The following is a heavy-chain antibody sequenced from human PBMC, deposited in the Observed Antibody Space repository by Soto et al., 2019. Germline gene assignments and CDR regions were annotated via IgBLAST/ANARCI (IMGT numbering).Heavy chain of an antibody. Sequence: QVQLQESGPGLVKPSQTLSLTCTVSGGSTTSGDDYWSWIRQPPGKGLAWIGYIYFSGSTYYNPSLKSRVTISVDTSNNQFSLKLNSVTAADTAVYYCASINIASFGVVIIKDYGLDAWGQWTTVTVPS. J-gene: IGHJ6*02. D-gene: IGHD3-3*01. V-gene: IGHV4-30-4*01. CDR2: IYFSGST. CDR1: GGSTTSGDDY. CDR3: ASINIASFGVVIIKDYGLDA.